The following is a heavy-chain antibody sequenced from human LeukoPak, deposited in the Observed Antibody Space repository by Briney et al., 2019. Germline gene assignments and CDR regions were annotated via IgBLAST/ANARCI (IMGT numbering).Heavy chain of an antibody. J-gene: IGHJ4*02. Sequence: PGRSLRLSCAASGFTFSSYGMPWVRQAPGKGLEWVAVIWYDGSNKYYADSVKGRFTISRDNSKNTLYLQMNSLRAEDTALYYCTKRVKYGGTWDHFADWGQGTLVTVSS. V-gene: IGHV3-33*06. CDR3: TKRVKYGGTWDHFAD. CDR2: IWYDGSNK. CDR1: GFTFSSYG. D-gene: IGHD1-26*01.